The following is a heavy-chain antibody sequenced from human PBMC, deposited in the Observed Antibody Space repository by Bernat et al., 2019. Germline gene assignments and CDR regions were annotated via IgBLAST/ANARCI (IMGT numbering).Heavy chain of an antibody. Sequence: QLQLQESGPGLVKPSETLSLTCTVSGGSISSSSYYWGWIRQPPGKGLEWIGSINYSGSTYYNPSLKSRVTISVDTSKNQFSLKLSSVTAADTAVYYCASGGGWYEEAVDYWGQGTLVTVSS. J-gene: IGHJ4*02. V-gene: IGHV4-39*01. CDR3: ASGGGWYEEAVDY. CDR1: GGSISSSSYY. D-gene: IGHD6-19*01. CDR2: INYSGST.